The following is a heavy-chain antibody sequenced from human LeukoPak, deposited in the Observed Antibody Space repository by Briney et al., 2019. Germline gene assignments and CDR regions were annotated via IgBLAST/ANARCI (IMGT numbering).Heavy chain of an antibody. J-gene: IGHJ6*02. V-gene: IGHV3-30*18. CDR2: ISYDGSNK. CDR3: AKGLAVAGTYYYYGMDV. D-gene: IGHD6-19*01. CDR1: GFTFSSYG. Sequence: GGSLRLSCAASGFTFSSYGMHWVRQAPGKGLEWVAVISYDGSNKYYADSVKGRFTISRDNSKNTLYLQMNSLRVEDTAVYYCAKGLAVAGTYYYYGMDVWGQGTTVTVSS.